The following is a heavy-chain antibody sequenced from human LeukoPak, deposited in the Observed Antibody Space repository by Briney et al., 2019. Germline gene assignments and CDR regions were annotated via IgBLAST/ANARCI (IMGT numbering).Heavy chain of an antibody. CDR3: ARGGLAARPGYFDY. V-gene: IGHV4-4*07. CDR2: IFTSGST. D-gene: IGHD6-6*01. CDR1: GGSISSYY. J-gene: IGHJ4*02. Sequence: PPETLSLTCTVSGGSISSYYWSWIRQPAGKGLEWIGRIFTSGSTNYNPSLKSRVTISVDKSKNQISLKLSSVTAADTAVYYCARGGLAARPGYFDYWGQGTLVTVSS.